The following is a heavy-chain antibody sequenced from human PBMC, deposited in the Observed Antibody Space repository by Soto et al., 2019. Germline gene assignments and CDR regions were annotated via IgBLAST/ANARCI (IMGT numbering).Heavy chain of an antibody. Sequence: SETLSLTCAVSGGSSTSNNWWTWVRQPPGQGLEWIGEIYRTGSTNYNPSLKSRVTISLDKSENQFSLKVTSLTAADTAVYYCASRDPGTSVDYWGQGTLVTVSS. CDR3: ASRDPGTSVDY. CDR1: GGSSTSNNW. V-gene: IGHV4-4*02. J-gene: IGHJ4*02. D-gene: IGHD1-7*01. CDR2: IYRTGST.